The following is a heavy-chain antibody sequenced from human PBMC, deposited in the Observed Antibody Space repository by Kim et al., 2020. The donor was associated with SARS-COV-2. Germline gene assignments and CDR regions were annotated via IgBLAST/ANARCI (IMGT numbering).Heavy chain of an antibody. CDR3: AKDMSVGPGGHYYYGMDV. Sequence: GGSLRLSCAASGFTFDDYAMHWVRQAPGKGLEWVSGISWNSGSIGYADSVKGRFTISRDNAKNSLYLQMNSLRAEDTALYYCAKDMSVGPGGHYYYGMDVWGQGTTVTVSS. CDR2: ISWNSGSI. J-gene: IGHJ6*02. D-gene: IGHD3-10*01. V-gene: IGHV3-9*01. CDR1: GFTFDDYA.